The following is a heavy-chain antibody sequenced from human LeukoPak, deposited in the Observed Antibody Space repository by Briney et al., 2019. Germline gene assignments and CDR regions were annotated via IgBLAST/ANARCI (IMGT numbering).Heavy chain of an antibody. CDR1: GYTCTGYY. J-gene: IGHJ5*02. CDR3: ARGRDCCSTSCHLGTNWFDP. V-gene: IGHV1-2*04. D-gene: IGHD2-2*01. CDR2: INPNSGGT. Sequence: GASVKVSCKASGYTCTGYYMHWVRQAPGQGLEWMGWINPNSGGTNYAQKFQGWVTMTRDTSISTAYMELSRLRSDDTAVYYCARGRDCCSTSCHLGTNWFDPWGQGTLVTVSS.